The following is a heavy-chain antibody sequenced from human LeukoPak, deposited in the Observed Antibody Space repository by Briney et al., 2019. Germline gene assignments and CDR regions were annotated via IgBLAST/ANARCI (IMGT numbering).Heavy chain of an antibody. Sequence: PSETLSLTCSVSGGSISSSSYYWGWIRQPPRKGLEWIGSIYYSGSTYYNPSLKSRVAISVDTSKNQFSLKLSSVTAADTAVYYCARDFAPTTVTDGAAFDIWGQGTMVTVSS. J-gene: IGHJ3*02. CDR1: GGSISSSSYY. D-gene: IGHD4-17*01. CDR2: IYYSGST. CDR3: ARDFAPTTVTDGAAFDI. V-gene: IGHV4-39*07.